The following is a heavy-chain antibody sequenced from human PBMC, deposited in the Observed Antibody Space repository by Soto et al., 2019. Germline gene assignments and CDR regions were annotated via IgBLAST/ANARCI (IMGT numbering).Heavy chain of an antibody. D-gene: IGHD6-19*01. CDR1: GYTFTSYG. J-gene: IGHJ6*02. CDR3: ARDFSGWYSNYYYGMDA. V-gene: IGHV1-18*01. CDR2: ISAYNGNT. Sequence: GASVKVSCKASGYTFTSYGISWVRQAPGQGLEWMGWISAYNGNTNYAQKLQGRVTMTTDTSTSTAYMELRSLGSDDTAVYYCARDFSGWYSNYYYGMDAWGQGTTVTVSS.